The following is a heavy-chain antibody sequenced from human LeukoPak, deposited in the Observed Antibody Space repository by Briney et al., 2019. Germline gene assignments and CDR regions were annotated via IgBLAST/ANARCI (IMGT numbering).Heavy chain of an antibody. CDR2: IWYDGSNK. Sequence: GGSLRLSCAASGFTFSSYSMNWVRQAPGKGLEWVAVIWYDGSNKYYADSVKGRFTISRDNSKNTLYLQMNSLRAEDTAVYYCARESVVVAARGFDYWGQGTLVTVSS. CDR3: ARESVVVAARGFDY. D-gene: IGHD2-15*01. CDR1: GFTFSSYS. V-gene: IGHV3-33*08. J-gene: IGHJ4*02.